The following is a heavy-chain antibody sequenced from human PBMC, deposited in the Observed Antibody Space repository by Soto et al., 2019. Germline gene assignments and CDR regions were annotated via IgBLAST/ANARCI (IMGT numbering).Heavy chain of an antibody. Sequence: QLQLQESGSGLVKPSQTLSLTCAFSGGSISSGGYSWSGIRQPPGKGLEWIGDIYHSGSTYYHPSLLSRISISVGRGKNHSSLKLSSVTAADPPVYYFSYGPLGEYKEGFDYSGQGTLVTFSS. CDR2: IYHSGST. J-gene: IGHJ4*02. CDR3: SYGPLGEYKEGFDY. CDR1: GGSISSGGYS. V-gene: IGHV4-30-2*01. D-gene: IGHD4-17*01.